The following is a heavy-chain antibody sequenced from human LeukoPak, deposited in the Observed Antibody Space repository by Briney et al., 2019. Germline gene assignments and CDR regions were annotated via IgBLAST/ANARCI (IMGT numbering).Heavy chain of an antibody. CDR2: IKQDGSEK. CDR1: GFTFSSYS. Sequence: GGCLRPSRAASGFTFSSYSIRWVRQAPRKGREWVANIKQDGSEKYSVDSVKGRFTNSRDHDKNSLYLQMNSLRAEDTAVYYCARPLAGTTPTAFYYWGQGTLVTVSS. D-gene: IGHD1-7*01. CDR3: ARPLAGTTPTAFYY. J-gene: IGHJ4*02. V-gene: IGHV3-7*02.